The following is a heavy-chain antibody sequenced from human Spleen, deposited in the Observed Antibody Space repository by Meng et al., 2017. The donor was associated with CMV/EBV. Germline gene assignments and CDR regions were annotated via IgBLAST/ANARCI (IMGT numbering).Heavy chain of an antibody. V-gene: IGHV3-23*01. CDR2: ITGSASST. CDR1: GFTFGTFA. D-gene: IGHD2-15*01. J-gene: IGHJ6*02. CDR3: ARDWVADDYYYYGMDV. Sequence: GESLKISCAASGFTFGTFAMSWFRHSPGKGLEWVSSITGSASSTFYADSVKGRFTIYRDNSKDTVYLQMDSLRGDDTAVYYCARDWVADDYYYYGMDVWGQGTTVTVSS.